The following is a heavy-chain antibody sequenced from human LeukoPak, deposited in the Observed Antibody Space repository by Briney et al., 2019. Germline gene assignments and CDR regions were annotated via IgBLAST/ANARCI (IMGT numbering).Heavy chain of an antibody. CDR2: INHSGST. Sequence: SETLSLTCAVSGGSFSGYYWSWIRQPPGKGLEWIGEINHSGSTNYNPSLKSRVTISVDTSNKQFSLKLSSVTADNTAEYYCARGAGKAIAAAPYPFDYWGQGTLVTVSS. CDR1: GGSFSGYY. J-gene: IGHJ4*02. D-gene: IGHD6-13*01. V-gene: IGHV4-34*01. CDR3: ARGAGKAIAAAPYPFDY.